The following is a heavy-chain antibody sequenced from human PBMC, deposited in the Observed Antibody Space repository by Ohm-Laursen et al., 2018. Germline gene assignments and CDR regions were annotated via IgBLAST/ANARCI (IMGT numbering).Heavy chain of an antibody. D-gene: IGHD1-1*01. CDR3: ARDDSERLYYNYGLDV. CDR1: GFTFSNHG. V-gene: IGHV3-30*03. Sequence: SLRLSCAASGFTFSNHGMHWVRQAPGKALEWVALISYDGGNKYYADFVRGRFTISRDQSKNTMFLQMSNLSFDDTAIYYCARDDSERLYYNYGLDVWGQGTTVTVSS. J-gene: IGHJ6*02. CDR2: ISYDGGNK.